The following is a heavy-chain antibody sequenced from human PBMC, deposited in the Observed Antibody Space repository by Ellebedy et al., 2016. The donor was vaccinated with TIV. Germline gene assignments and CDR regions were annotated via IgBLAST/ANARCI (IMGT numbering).Heavy chain of an antibody. CDR3: ATGIATRPSGC. Sequence: PGGSLRLSCVASGLSVSASYMSWVRQGPGMGLEWITVIYTENGGENTFYADSVKGRFSVSRDNSKNTVYLQMNSLTVEDTAVYFCATGIATRPSGCWGQGTPVTVSS. CDR1: GLSVSASY. CDR2: IYTENGGENT. J-gene: IGHJ4*02. V-gene: IGHV3-66*01. D-gene: IGHD6-6*01.